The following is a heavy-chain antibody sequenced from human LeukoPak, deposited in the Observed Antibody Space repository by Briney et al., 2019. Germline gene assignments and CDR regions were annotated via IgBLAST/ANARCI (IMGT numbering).Heavy chain of an antibody. J-gene: IGHJ6*03. Sequence: PSETLSLTCTVSGGSISSGSYYWSWLRQPAGTRLEWIGHIYRSGSTNYNPSLKSRVTISVDTSKNQLSLKLSSVTAADTAVYYCARVLRRNYYDFWSRSYYYYYMDVWGKGTTVTVSS. CDR1: GGSISSGSYY. D-gene: IGHD3-3*01. CDR2: IYRSGST. V-gene: IGHV4-61*09. CDR3: ARVLRRNYYDFWSRSYYYYYMDV.